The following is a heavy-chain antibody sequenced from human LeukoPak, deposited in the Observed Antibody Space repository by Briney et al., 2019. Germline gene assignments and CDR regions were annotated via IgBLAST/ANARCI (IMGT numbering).Heavy chain of an antibody. Sequence: PSETLSLTCAVSGGSISSGGYSWSWIRQPPGKGLEWIGYIYHSGSTYYNPSLKSRVTTSVDRSKNQFSLKLSSVTAADTAVYYCARLGPGKYFDYWGQGTLVTVSS. CDR3: ARLGPGKYFDY. CDR2: IYHSGST. J-gene: IGHJ4*02. CDR1: GGSISSGGYS. V-gene: IGHV4-30-2*01.